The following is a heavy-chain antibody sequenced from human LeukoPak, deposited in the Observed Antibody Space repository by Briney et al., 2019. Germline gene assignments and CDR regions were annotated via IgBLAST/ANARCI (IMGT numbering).Heavy chain of an antibody. Sequence: ASVKVSCKASGYTFTSYGISWVRQAPGQGLEWMGWISAYNGNTNYAQKLQGRVTMTTDTSTSTAYMELRSLRSDVTAVYYCAREAAGMTTVDYWGQGTLVTVSS. CDR3: AREAAGMTTVDY. D-gene: IGHD4-4*01. V-gene: IGHV1-18*01. CDR2: ISAYNGNT. CDR1: GYTFTSYG. J-gene: IGHJ4*02.